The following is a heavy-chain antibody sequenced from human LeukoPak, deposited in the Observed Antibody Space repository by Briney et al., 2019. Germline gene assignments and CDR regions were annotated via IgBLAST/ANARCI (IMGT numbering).Heavy chain of an antibody. CDR3: ARLRVAVIDY. CDR2: IYYSGST. Sequence: PSETLSLTCTVSGGSISSRSYYWGWIRQPPGKGLEWIGSIYYSGSTYYNPSLKSRVTISVDTSKNQFPLKLSSVTAADTAVYYCARLRVAVIDYWGQGTLVTVSS. CDR1: GGSISSRSYY. J-gene: IGHJ4*02. D-gene: IGHD6-19*01. V-gene: IGHV4-39*01.